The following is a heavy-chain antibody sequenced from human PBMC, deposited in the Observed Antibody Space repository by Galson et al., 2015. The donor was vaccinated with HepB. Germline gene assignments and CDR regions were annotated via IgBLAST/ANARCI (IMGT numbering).Heavy chain of an antibody. V-gene: IGHV1-3*01. D-gene: IGHD1-26*01. Sequence: SVKVSCKASGYTFTSYAMHWARQAPGQRLEWMGWINAGNGNTKYSQKFQGRVTITRDTSASTAYMELSSLRSEDTAVYYCARDQGELLVLGAFDIWGQGTMVTVSS. CDR3: ARDQGELLVLGAFDI. CDR2: INAGNGNT. CDR1: GYTFTSYA. J-gene: IGHJ3*02.